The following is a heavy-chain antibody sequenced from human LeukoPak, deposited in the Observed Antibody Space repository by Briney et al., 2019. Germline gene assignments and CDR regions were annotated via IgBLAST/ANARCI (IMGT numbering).Heavy chain of an antibody. V-gene: IGHV3-30*04. CDR3: AKDRLGYSSSGED. CDR1: GFTFSPYA. D-gene: IGHD6-13*01. CDR2: ISSDGSNK. J-gene: IGHJ4*02. Sequence: PGRSLRLSCAASGFTFSPYAIHWVRQAPGKGLEWVAVISSDGSNKYYADSVKGRFTISRDNSKNMLYLQMNSLRAEDTAVYYCAKDRLGYSSSGEDWGQGTLVTVSS.